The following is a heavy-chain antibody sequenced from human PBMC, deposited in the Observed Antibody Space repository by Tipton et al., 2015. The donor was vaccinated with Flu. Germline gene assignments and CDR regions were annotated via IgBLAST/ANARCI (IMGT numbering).Heavy chain of an antibody. J-gene: IGHJ4*02. CDR2: ISSSGKTI. V-gene: IGHV3-48*03. D-gene: IGHD7-27*01. CDR3: ATLTGDDY. CDR1: GFTFSNYE. Sequence: SLRLSCAASGFTFSNYEVNWVRQAPGKGLEWLSYISSSGKTISYADSVRGRFTISRDNTKKSLYLQLNSLRAEDTAMYYCATLTGDDYWGQGIMVTVSS.